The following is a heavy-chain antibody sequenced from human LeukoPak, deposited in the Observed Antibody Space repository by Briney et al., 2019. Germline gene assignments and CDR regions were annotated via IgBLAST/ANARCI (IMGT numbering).Heavy chain of an antibody. CDR1: GSTFSSYW. CDR2: INSDGSST. CDR3: ARDYGSGGGYNWFDP. D-gene: IGHD3-10*01. Sequence: PGGSLRLSCAASGSTFSSYWMHWVRQAPEKGLVWVSRINSDGSSTSYADSVKGRFTISRDNAKNTLYLQMNSLRVEDTAVYFCARDYGSGGGYNWFDPWGQGTLVTVSS. J-gene: IGHJ5*02. V-gene: IGHV3-74*01.